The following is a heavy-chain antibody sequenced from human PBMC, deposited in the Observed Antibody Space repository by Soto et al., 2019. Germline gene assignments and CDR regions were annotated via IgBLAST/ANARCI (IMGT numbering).Heavy chain of an antibody. D-gene: IGHD5-12*01. CDR2: IYYSGST. CDR1: GGSISSGGYY. V-gene: IGHV4-31*03. Sequence: PSETLSLTCTVSGGSISSGGYYWSWIRQHPGKGLEWIGYIYYSGSTYYNPSLKSRVTISVDTSKNQFSLKLSSVTAADTAVYYCAYSGYDVSGVTTFDYWGQGTLVTVSS. CDR3: AYSGYDVSGVTTFDY. J-gene: IGHJ4*02.